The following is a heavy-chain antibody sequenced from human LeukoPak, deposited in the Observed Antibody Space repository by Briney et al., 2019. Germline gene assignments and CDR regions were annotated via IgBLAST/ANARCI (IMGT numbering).Heavy chain of an antibody. V-gene: IGHV3-23*01. CDR3: AKDLRREEFTLSGVFDH. J-gene: IGHJ4*02. D-gene: IGHD3-3*01. CDR1: GFTFSSYA. Sequence: GGSLRLSCAASGFTFSSYAMSWVRQAPGKGLEWVSGISGSGTNTFHADSVKGRFTISRDNSRDTVYLEMKRLRAEDTAVYYCAKDLRREEFTLSGVFDHWGQGTQVTVSS. CDR2: ISGSGTNT.